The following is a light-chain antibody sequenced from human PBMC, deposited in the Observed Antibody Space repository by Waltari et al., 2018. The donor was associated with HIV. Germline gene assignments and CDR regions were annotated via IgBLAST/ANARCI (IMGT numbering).Light chain of an antibody. CDR1: DSDFGYGNF. CDR3: SSFTKDFTVI. J-gene: IGLJ2*01. Sequence: SVVTPPASVSGFPGQSVTISCTGTDSDFGYGNFVSWYQQHPGKAPKVILFEVDSRASGVDDRFSGSKSGNTASLTISGLRTEDEANSYCSSFTKDFTVIFGGGTKVTIL. CDR2: EVD. V-gene: IGLV2-14*03.